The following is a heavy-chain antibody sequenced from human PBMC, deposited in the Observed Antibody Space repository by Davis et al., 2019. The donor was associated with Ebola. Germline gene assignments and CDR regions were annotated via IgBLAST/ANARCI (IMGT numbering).Heavy chain of an antibody. J-gene: IGHJ4*02. Sequence: SETLSLTCTVSGGSISGYYWSWIRQPAGKGLEWIGRIYTTGSTNYNPSLKSRVTMSVDTSKNQFSLKLSSVTAADTAVYYCARDLQLGPFDYWGQGTLVTVSS. V-gene: IGHV4-4*07. CDR1: GGSISGYY. CDR2: IYTTGST. CDR3: ARDLQLGPFDY. D-gene: IGHD1-1*01.